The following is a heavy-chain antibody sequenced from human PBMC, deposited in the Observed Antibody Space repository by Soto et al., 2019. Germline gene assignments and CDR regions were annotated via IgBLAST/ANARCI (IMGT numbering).Heavy chain of an antibody. CDR2: IRSKANSYAT. J-gene: IGHJ4*02. Sequence: EVQLVESGGGLVQPGGSLKHSCAASGFTFSGSAMHWVRQASGKGLEWVGRIRSKANSYATAYAASVKGRFTISRDDSKNTAYLQMNSLKTEDTAVYYCSRLVGATSSFDYWGQGTLVTVSS. D-gene: IGHD1-26*01. CDR3: SRLVGATSSFDY. CDR1: GFTFSGSA. V-gene: IGHV3-73*02.